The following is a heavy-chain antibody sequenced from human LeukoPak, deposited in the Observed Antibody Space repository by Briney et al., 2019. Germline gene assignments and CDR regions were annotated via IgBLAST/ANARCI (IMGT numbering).Heavy chain of an antibody. D-gene: IGHD6-13*01. CDR1: GYTFTNYY. Sequence: GASVKVSCKASGYTFTNYYIHWVRQAPGQGLEWMGIINPSDDYTKYAQKFQGRVTMTRDTSTSTVYMELSSLRSEDTAVYYCARETMAAAGKGYFDYWGQGTLVTVSS. CDR3: ARETMAAAGKGYFDY. CDR2: INPSDDYT. V-gene: IGHV1-46*01. J-gene: IGHJ4*02.